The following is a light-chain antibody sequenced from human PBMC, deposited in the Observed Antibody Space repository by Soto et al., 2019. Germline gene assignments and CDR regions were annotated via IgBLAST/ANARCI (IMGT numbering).Light chain of an antibody. V-gene: IGKV3-20*01. CDR3: QQYDSSPRT. CDR1: QSVSSSF. J-gene: IGKJ3*01. Sequence: EIVLTQSPGTLSLSPGERATLSCRASQSVSSSFLAWYQQIPGQAPRLLLYGASSRATGIPDRFSCSGSGTDFTLTISRLEPEDFAVYYCQQYDSSPRTFGPGNKVDIK. CDR2: GAS.